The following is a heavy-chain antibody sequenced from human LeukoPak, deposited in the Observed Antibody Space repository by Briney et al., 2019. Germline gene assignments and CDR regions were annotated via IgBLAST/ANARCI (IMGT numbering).Heavy chain of an antibody. J-gene: IGHJ4*02. CDR2: LSSNRSYI. CDR3: ARDCVLGYSSGWYSLEHFDS. D-gene: IGHD6-19*01. Sequence: GGSLRLSCAASGFSFSSYNMNWVRQAPGKGLEWISYLSSNRSYIYYADSLKGRFTISRDNTKNSLYLQMNSLRAEDTAVYYCARDCVLGYSSGWYSLEHFDSWGQGSLVTVSS. V-gene: IGHV3-21*01. CDR1: GFSFSSYN.